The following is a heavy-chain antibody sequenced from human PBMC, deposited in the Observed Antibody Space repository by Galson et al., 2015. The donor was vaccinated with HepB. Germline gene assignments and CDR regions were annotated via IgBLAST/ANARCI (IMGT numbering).Heavy chain of an antibody. J-gene: IGHJ4*02. Sequence: TLSLTCAVYGGSFSGYYWSWIRQPPGKGLEWIGEINHSGSTNYNPSLKSRVTISVDTSKNQFSLKLSSVTAADTAVYYCARGREVQDYWGQGTLVTVSS. CDR3: ARGREVQDY. V-gene: IGHV4-34*01. CDR2: INHSGST. CDR1: GGSFSGYY.